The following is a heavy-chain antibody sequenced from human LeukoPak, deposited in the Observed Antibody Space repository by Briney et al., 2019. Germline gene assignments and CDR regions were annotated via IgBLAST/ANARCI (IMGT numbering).Heavy chain of an antibody. CDR2: IYYSGST. J-gene: IGHJ4*02. Sequence: SETLSLTCTVSGGSISSSSYCWGWIRQPPGKGLEWIGRIYYSGSTYYNPSLKRRFTISVDTSKNQFFLNLSSVTAADTAVYYCARQSSSWGYFDYWGQGTLVTVSS. V-gene: IGHV4-39*01. CDR3: ARQSSSWGYFDY. CDR1: GGSISSSSYC. D-gene: IGHD6-13*01.